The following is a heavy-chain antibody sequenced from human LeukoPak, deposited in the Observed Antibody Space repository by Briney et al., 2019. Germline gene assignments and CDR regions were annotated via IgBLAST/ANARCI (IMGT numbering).Heavy chain of an antibody. V-gene: IGHV3-9*01. CDR2: ISWNSGSI. Sequence: PGRSLRLSCAASGFTFDDYAMHWVRQAPGKGLEWVSGISWNSGSIGYADSVKGRFTISRDNAKNSLYLQMNSLRAEDTAVYYCAKALLLWFGEFPFDYWGQGTLVTVSS. CDR1: GFTFDDYA. J-gene: IGHJ4*02. CDR3: AKALLLWFGEFPFDY. D-gene: IGHD3-10*01.